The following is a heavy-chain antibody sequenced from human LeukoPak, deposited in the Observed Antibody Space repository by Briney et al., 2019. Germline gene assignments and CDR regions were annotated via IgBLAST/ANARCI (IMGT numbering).Heavy chain of an antibody. D-gene: IGHD3-10*01. V-gene: IGHV3-30-3*01. CDR1: GFTFSSYA. Sequence: GGSLRLSCAASGFTFSSYAMHWVRQAPGKGLEWVAVISYDGSNKYYADSVKGRFTISRDNSKNTLYLQMNSLRAEDTAVYYCARLWRWFGDQKRYFDYWGQGTLVTVSS. J-gene: IGHJ4*02. CDR2: ISYDGSNK. CDR3: ARLWRWFGDQKRYFDY.